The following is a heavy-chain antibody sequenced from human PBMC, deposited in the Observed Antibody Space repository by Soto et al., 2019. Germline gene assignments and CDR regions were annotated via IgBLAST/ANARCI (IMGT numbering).Heavy chain of an antibody. V-gene: IGHV1-18*04. D-gene: IGHD2-2*01. Sequence: ASVEVSCKASGYTFTTYGINWVRQAPGQGLEWMGWVSPYNGDTTYAQKVQGRVTMTTDTSTRTAYLELRSLRSADTAVYFCAREVGHMDVWGQGTTVTVSS. J-gene: IGHJ6*02. CDR1: GYTFTTYG. CDR2: VSPYNGDT. CDR3: AREVGHMDV.